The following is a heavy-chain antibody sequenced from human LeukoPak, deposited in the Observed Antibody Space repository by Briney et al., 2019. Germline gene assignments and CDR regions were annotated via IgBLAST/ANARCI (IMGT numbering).Heavy chain of an antibody. CDR1: GGSISSGSFY. D-gene: IGHD6-13*01. CDR3: ARMGFSSSWFTHY. CDR2: IYTSGST. Sequence: SETLSLTCTVSGGSISSGSFYWNWIRQPAGKGLEWIGRIYTSGSTNYNPSLKSRVTISVDTSKNQFSLNLTSVTAADAAVYYCARMGFSSSWFTHYWGQGTLVTVSS. V-gene: IGHV4-61*02. J-gene: IGHJ4*02.